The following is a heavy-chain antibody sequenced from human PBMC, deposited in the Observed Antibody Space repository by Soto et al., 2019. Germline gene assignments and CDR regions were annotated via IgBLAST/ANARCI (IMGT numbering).Heavy chain of an antibody. CDR2: IYYSEST. CDR3: ARREEATKFVDY. Sequence: QLQLQESGPGLVKPSETLSLTCTVSGGSISSSSYSWGWIRPPPGKGLEWIGNIYYSESTYYNPSIKRRGITSGVTSKDYSTLWLTSVTAADTADYYCARREEATKFVDYWCQGTLVTVSS. CDR1: GGSISSSSYS. V-gene: IGHV4-39*01. D-gene: IGHD1-26*01. J-gene: IGHJ4*02.